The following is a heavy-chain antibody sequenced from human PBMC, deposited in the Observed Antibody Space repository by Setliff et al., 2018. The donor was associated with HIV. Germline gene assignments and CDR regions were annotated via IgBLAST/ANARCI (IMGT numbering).Heavy chain of an antibody. D-gene: IGHD1-7*01. CDR2: INHSGNT. Sequence: SETLSLTCDLYGGSLDAYYWSWIRQPPGKGLEWMGEINHSGNTTYNPSLESRVTISADTTKNQFSLKLNTVTAADTAVYYCLLEAPLMMGTTPPLWGQGTLVTVSS. J-gene: IGHJ4*02. CDR3: LLEAPLMMGTTPPL. CDR1: GGSLDAYY. V-gene: IGHV4-34*01.